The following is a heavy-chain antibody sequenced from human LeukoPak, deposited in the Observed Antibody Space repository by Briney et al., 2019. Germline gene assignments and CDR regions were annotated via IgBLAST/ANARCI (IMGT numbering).Heavy chain of an antibody. V-gene: IGHV1-18*01. Sequence: GASVTVSCKASGYTFNNYGLSWVRQAPGQGLEWVAWISGYSGDTNSAQKFQGRVTMTTDTSTTTAYMELRSLRSDDTAVYYCARDNLAFGRHWYGSGSYSLLFDYWGQGTLVTVSS. CDR3: ARDNLAFGRHWYGSGSYSLLFDY. D-gene: IGHD3-10*01. CDR1: GYTFNNYG. J-gene: IGHJ4*02. CDR2: ISGYSGDT.